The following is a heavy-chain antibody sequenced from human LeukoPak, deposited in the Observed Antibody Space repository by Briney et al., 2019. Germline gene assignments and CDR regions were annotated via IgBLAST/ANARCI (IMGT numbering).Heavy chain of an antibody. D-gene: IGHD7-27*01. CDR1: GFSLSNYG. J-gene: IGHJ4*02. Sequence: GGSLRLSCAASGFSLSNYGMHWVRQAPGKGLEWVALTSYDGSLKYYSDSVKGRFTISRDNSKNTLYLQMNSLRAEDTAVYYCAPNWGSGYWGQGTLVTVSS. CDR3: APNWGSGY. V-gene: IGHV3-30*03. CDR2: TSYDGSLK.